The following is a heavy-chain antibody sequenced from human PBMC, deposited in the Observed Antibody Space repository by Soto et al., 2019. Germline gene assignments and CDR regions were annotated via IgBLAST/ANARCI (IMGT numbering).Heavy chain of an antibody. CDR1: GFTFDDYA. Sequence: GGSLRLSCAASGFTFDDYAMHWVRQAPGKGLEWVSGISWNSGSIGYADSVKGRFTISRGNAKNSLYLQMNSLRAEDTALYYCAKVSSWLANYYFDYWGQGTLVTVSS. J-gene: IGHJ4*02. V-gene: IGHV3-9*01. CDR2: ISWNSGSI. CDR3: AKVSSWLANYYFDY. D-gene: IGHD6-19*01.